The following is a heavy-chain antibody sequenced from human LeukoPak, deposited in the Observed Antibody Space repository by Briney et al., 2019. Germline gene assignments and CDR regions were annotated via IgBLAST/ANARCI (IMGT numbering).Heavy chain of an antibody. D-gene: IGHD6-19*01. CDR2: ISAYNGNT. CDR1: GYTFTGYY. Sequence: ASVKVSCKASGYTFTGYYMHWVRQAPGQGLEWMGWISAYNGNTNYAQKLQGRVTMTTDTSTSTAYMELRSLRSDDTAVYYCARVGHIRGSEIDYWGQGTLVTVSS. J-gene: IGHJ4*02. V-gene: IGHV1-18*04. CDR3: ARVGHIRGSEIDY.